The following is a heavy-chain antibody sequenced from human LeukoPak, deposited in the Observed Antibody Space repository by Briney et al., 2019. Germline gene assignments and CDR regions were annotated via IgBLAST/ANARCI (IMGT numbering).Heavy chain of an antibody. D-gene: IGHD3-10*01. CDR2: ISYDGSNK. Sequence: PGRSLRLSCAASGFTFSSYGMHWVRQAPGKGLEWVAVISYDGSNKYYADSVKGRFTISRDNSKNTLYLQMNSKRAEDTAVYYCAKASDGSGSYGIDSWGQGTLVTVSS. J-gene: IGHJ4*02. CDR3: AKASDGSGSYGIDS. CDR1: GFTFSSYG. V-gene: IGHV3-30*18.